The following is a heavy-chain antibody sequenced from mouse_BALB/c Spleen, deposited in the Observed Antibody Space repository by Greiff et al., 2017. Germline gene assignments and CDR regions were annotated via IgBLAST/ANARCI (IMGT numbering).Heavy chain of an antibody. V-gene: IGHV1-14*01. CDR3: ARGTTATWFAY. CDR2: INPYNDGT. D-gene: IGHD1-2*01. CDR1: GYTFTSYV. Sequence: EVQLQQSGPELVKPGASVKMSCKASGYTFTSYVMYWVKQKPGQGLEWIGYINPYNDGTKYNEKFKGKATLTSDKSSSTAYMELSSLTSEDSAVYYCARGTTATWFAYWGQGTLGTVSA. J-gene: IGHJ3*01.